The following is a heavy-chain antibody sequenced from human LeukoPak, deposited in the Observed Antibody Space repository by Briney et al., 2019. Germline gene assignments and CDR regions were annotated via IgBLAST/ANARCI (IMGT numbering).Heavy chain of an antibody. CDR3: ARSGNPWLQPFDY. CDR1: GFTFSSYA. D-gene: IGHD5-24*01. CDR2: ISYDGSNK. J-gene: IGHJ4*02. V-gene: IGHV3-30*01. Sequence: GGSLRLSCAAPGFTFSSYAMHWVRQAPGKGLEWVAVISYDGSNKYYADSVKGRFTISRDNSKNTLYLQMNSLRAEDTAVYYCARSGNPWLQPFDYWGQGTLVTVSS.